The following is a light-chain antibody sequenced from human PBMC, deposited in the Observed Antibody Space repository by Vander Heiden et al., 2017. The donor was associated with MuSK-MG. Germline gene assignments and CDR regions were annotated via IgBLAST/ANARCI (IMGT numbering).Light chain of an antibody. CDR3: QQRTNWWT. CDR2: DAS. Sequence: EIVLTQSPATLSLSPGERATLSCRASQSASSYLAWYQQKPGQAPRLLIYDASNRATGIPARFSGSGSGTDFTLTISSLEPEDFAVYYCQQRTNWWTFGQGTKMEIK. CDR1: QSASSY. V-gene: IGKV3-11*01. J-gene: IGKJ1*01.